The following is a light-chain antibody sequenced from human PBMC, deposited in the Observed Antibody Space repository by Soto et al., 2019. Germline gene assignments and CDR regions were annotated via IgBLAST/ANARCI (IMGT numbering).Light chain of an antibody. CDR3: CSFATTGIWV. Sequence: QSALTQPASVSGSPGQAITISCTGTSSDVGSYNLVSWFQQRPGKVPKLMIYEVTKWPSGVSNRFSGSKSGNTVSLTISGLQAEDEADYYCCSFATTGIWVFGGGTKVTVL. V-gene: IGLV2-23*02. CDR2: EVT. J-gene: IGLJ3*02. CDR1: SSDVGSYNL.